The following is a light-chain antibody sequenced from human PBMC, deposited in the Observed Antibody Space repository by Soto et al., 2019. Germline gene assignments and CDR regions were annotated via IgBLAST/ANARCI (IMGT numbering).Light chain of an antibody. CDR2: TND. J-gene: IGLJ2*01. CDR1: SSNIGSKT. V-gene: IGLV1-44*01. CDR3: AAWDDSLNVL. Sequence: QSALTQPPSASGTPGQRVTISCSGSSSNIGSKTVNWYQQLPGTAPKLLIYTNDRRPSGVPDRFSASKSGTSASLAISGLQSEDEADYFRAAWDDSLNVLFGGGTKLTVL.